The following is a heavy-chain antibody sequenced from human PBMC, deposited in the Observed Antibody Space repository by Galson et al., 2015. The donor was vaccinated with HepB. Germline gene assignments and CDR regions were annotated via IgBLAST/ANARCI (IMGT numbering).Heavy chain of an antibody. V-gene: IGHV3-33*05. CDR3: ANGYCSGGSCYRIGAFDI. CDR2: ISYDVSNK. Sequence: SLRLSCAASGFTFSSYGLNWVRQAPGKGLEWVAVISYDVSNKYYADSVKGRFTISRDNSKNTLYLQMNSLRAEDTAVYYCANGYCSGGSCYRIGAFDIWDQGTMVTVSS. CDR1: GFTFSSYG. J-gene: IGHJ3*02. D-gene: IGHD2-15*01.